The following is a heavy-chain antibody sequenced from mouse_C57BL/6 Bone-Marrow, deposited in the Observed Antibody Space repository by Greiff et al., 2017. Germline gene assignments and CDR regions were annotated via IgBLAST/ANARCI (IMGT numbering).Heavy chain of an antibody. V-gene: IGHV2-6*01. CDR2: IWGVGST. Sequence: VKLQESGPGLVAPSQSLSITCTVSGFSLTSYGVDWVRQSPGKGLEWLGVIWGVGSTNYNSARKSRLSISKDNSKSQVFLKMNSLQTDDTAMYYCASRHYYGSSYVYAMDYWGQGTSVTVSS. J-gene: IGHJ4*01. CDR3: ASRHYYGSSYVYAMDY. CDR1: GFSLTSYG. D-gene: IGHD1-1*01.